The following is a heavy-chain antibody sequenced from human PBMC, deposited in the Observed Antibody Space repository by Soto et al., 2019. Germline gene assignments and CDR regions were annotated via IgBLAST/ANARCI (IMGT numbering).Heavy chain of an antibody. CDR1: GFTFSSYG. J-gene: IGHJ5*02. D-gene: IGHD2-21*02. CDR3: AKEPSSYCGGDCYSRWFDP. CDR2: ISYDGSNK. Sequence: PGGSLRLSCAASGFTFSSYGMHWVRQAPGKGLEWVAVISYDGSNKYYADSVKGRFTISRDNSKNTLYLQMNSLRAEDTAVYYCAKEPSSYCGGDCYSRWFDPWGQGTLVTVSS. V-gene: IGHV3-30*18.